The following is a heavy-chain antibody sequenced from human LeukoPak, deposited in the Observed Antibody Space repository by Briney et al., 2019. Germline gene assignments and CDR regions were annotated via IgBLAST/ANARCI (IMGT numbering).Heavy chain of an antibody. CDR1: GASISSSTDY. CDR3: ARASGSYYIFDY. CDR2: IYYSGST. D-gene: IGHD1-26*01. V-gene: IGHV4-39*01. Sequence: SETLSLTCTVSGASISSSTDYWGWIRQPPGKGLEWIANIYYSGSTYYNPSLKSRVTISVDPSKNQFSLKLNSVTAADTAVYFCARASGSYYIFDYWGQGTLVTVSS. J-gene: IGHJ4*02.